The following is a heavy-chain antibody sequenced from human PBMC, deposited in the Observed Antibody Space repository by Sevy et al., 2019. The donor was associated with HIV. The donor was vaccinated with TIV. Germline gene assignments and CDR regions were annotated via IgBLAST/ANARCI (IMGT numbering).Heavy chain of an antibody. V-gene: IGHV3-23*01. J-gene: IGHJ4*02. CDR1: GFTFTNYG. CDR2: ISNSGANT. D-gene: IGHD6-19*01. CDR3: AKEWTLLSDWYGEFDY. Sequence: GESLKISCAASGFTFTNYGMHWVRQAPGKGLEWVSGISNSGANTYYADSVRGRFTVSRDNSKNTVYLQLNSLRAEDTAIYYCAKEWTLLSDWYGEFDYWGQGTLVIVSS.